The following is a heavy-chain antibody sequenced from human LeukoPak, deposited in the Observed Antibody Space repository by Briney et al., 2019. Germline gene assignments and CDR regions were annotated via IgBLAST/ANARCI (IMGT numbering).Heavy chain of an antibody. Sequence: SGTLSLTCVVSGGSISSINWWSWVRQPPGKGLEWIGEIYYSGSTYYNPSLKSRVTISVDTSKNQFSLKLSSVTAADTAVYYCARVKRLRYFDYWGQGTLVTVSS. CDR2: IYYSGST. J-gene: IGHJ4*01. CDR1: GGSISSINW. CDR3: ARVKRLRYFDY. V-gene: IGHV4-4*02. D-gene: IGHD3-3*01.